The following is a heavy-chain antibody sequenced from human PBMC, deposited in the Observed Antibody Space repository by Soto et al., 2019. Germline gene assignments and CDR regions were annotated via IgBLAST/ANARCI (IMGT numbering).Heavy chain of an antibody. V-gene: IGHV1-2*04. D-gene: IGHD3-10*01. CDR1: GYTFTGYY. Sequence: QVQLVQSGAEVKKPGASVKVSCKASGYTFTGYYMHWVRQAPGQGLEWMGWINPNSGGTNYAQKFQGWVTRTRDTSISTAEMGVGRMRSDGTAVFYGGGGGGDYYGSGSYPLDYWGQGTLVTVSS. CDR3: GGGGGDYYGSGSYPLDY. CDR2: INPNSGGT. J-gene: IGHJ4*02.